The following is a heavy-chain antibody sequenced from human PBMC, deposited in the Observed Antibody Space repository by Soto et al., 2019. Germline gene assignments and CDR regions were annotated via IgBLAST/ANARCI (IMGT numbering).Heavy chain of an antibody. Sequence: EGQLVESGGGLVQPGGSLRLSCVASGFTLSDHFLDWVHQAPGKGLEWVGRIRSQGHNSITEYAASVRGRFSISRDDSKNSVALQMNSLKIEDTAVYFCARGGGGWEYRPGTFDSWGQGTLATVSS. CDR1: GFTLSDHF. D-gene: IGHD3-10*01. CDR2: IRSQGHNSIT. J-gene: IGHJ4*02. CDR3: ARGGGGWEYRPGTFDS. V-gene: IGHV3-72*01.